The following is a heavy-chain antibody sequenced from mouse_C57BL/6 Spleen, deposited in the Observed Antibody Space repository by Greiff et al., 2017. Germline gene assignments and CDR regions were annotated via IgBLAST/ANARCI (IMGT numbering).Heavy chain of an antibody. D-gene: IGHD2-3*01. J-gene: IGHJ4*01. CDR2: INPNNGGT. CDR3: ARKHDDGYYAGYAMDY. Sequence: VQLQQSGPELVKPGASVKIPCKASGYTFTDYNMDWVKQSHGKSLEWIGDINPNNGGTIYNQKFKGKATLTVDKSSSTAYMELRSLTSEDTAVYYCARKHDDGYYAGYAMDYWGQGTSVTVSS. V-gene: IGHV1-18*01. CDR1: GYTFTDYN.